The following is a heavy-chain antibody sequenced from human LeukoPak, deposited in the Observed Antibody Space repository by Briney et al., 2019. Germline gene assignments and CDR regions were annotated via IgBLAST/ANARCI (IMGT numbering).Heavy chain of an antibody. CDR3: ARDGERASRYFDY. V-gene: IGHV4-59*01. Sequence: SETLSLTCTVSGCSISSYYWSWIRQPPGKGLEWIGYIYYSGSTNYNPSLKSRVTISVDTSKNQFSLKLSSVTAADTAVYYCARDGERASRYFDYWGQGTLVTVSS. CDR2: IYYSGST. D-gene: IGHD3-10*01. J-gene: IGHJ4*02. CDR1: GCSISSYY.